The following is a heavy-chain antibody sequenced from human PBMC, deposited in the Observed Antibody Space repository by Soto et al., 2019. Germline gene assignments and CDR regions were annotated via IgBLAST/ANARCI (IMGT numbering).Heavy chain of an antibody. CDR3: ARAPPLTWHYYDSSGSYGMDV. Sequence: PSETLSLTCAVYGGSFSGYYWSWIRQPPGKGLEWIGEINHSGSTNYNPSLKSRVTISVDTSKNQFSLKLSSVTAADTAVYYCARAPPLTWHYYDSSGSYGMDVWGQGTKVTVYS. V-gene: IGHV4-34*01. CDR1: GGSFSGYY. J-gene: IGHJ6*02. CDR2: INHSGST. D-gene: IGHD3-22*01.